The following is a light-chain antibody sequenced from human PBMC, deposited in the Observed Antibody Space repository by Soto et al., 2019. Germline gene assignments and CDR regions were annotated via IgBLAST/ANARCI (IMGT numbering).Light chain of an antibody. CDR3: HQTYANPWT. Sequence: DIQMTQSPSSLSASVGDRVSITCRASQSISTYLNWYQQKPGMAPKVLIYAASRLQSGVPSRFSGSGSGTDFTLTISSLQPEDFATYYCHQTYANPWTFGHGTKVVIK. V-gene: IGKV1-39*01. J-gene: IGKJ1*01. CDR2: AAS. CDR1: QSISTY.